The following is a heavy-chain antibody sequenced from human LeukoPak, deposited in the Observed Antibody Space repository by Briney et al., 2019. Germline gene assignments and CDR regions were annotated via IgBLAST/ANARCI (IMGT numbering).Heavy chain of an antibody. CDR1: GFTFSSYW. CDR3: ASTGGSSLFGYMDV. CDR2: INSDGGST. V-gene: IGHV3-74*01. J-gene: IGHJ6*03. D-gene: IGHD6-13*01. Sequence: GGSLRLSCAASGFTFSSYWMHWVRQAPGKGLVWVSRINSDGGSTSYTDSVKGRFTISRDNAKNTLYLQMNSLRAEDTAVYYCASTGGSSLFGYMDVWGKGTTVTVSS.